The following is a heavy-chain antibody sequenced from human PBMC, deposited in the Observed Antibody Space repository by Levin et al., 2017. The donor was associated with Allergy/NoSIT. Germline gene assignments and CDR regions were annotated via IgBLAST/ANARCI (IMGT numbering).Heavy chain of an antibody. CDR3: ARYGSGWSFDY. J-gene: IGHJ4*02. V-gene: IGHV3-48*01. D-gene: IGHD6-19*01. Sequence: PGGSLRLSCAASGFSFSIYSMSWVRQAPGKGLEWVSYITSSSITIYYRDSVRGRFTISRDNAKNSLYLQMDSLRAEDTAVYYCARYGSGWSFDYWGQGTLVTVSS. CDR2: ITSSSITI. CDR1: GFSFSIYS.